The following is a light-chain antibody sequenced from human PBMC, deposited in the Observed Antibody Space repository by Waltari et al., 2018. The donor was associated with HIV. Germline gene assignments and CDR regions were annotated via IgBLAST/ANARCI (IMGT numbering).Light chain of an antibody. CDR3: AAWDVSLRGAYV. J-gene: IGLJ1*01. CDR2: RNN. CDR1: RSDIGSNY. Sequence: QSVLTQPPSASGTPGQRVTISCSWARSDIGSNYVSWYQQLPGTAPKLLIYRNNQRPSGVPDRFSASKSGTSASLAISGLRSEDEADYYCAAWDVSLRGAYVFGTGTKVAVL. V-gene: IGLV1-47*01.